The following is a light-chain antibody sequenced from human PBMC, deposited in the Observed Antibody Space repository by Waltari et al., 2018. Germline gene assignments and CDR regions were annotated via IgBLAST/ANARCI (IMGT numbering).Light chain of an antibody. J-gene: IGLJ3*02. CDR2: DVS. Sequence: QSALTQPASVSGSPGQSVTISCTGASSDSGRYDIVSWYQQHPGNAPKLIICDVSKRPSGVSDRFSGSKSGDTASLTISGLQFEDEADYYCCSYAGNYIWVFGGGTRLTVL. V-gene: IGLV2-23*02. CDR1: SSDSGRYDI. CDR3: CSYAGNYIWV.